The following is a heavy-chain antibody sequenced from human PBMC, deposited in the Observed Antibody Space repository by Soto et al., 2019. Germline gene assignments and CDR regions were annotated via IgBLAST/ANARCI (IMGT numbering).Heavy chain of an antibody. J-gene: IGHJ5*02. CDR2: IYWDDDK. D-gene: IGHD3-10*01. Sequence: GSGPTLVNPTQTLTLTCTFSGFSLSTSGVGVGWIRQPPGKALEWLALIYWDDDKRYSPSLKSRLTITKDTSKNQVVLTMTNMDPVDTATYYFAHLKVPYGSGSRINWFDPWGQGTLVTVSS. CDR1: GFSLSTSGVG. V-gene: IGHV2-5*02. CDR3: AHLKVPYGSGSRINWFDP.